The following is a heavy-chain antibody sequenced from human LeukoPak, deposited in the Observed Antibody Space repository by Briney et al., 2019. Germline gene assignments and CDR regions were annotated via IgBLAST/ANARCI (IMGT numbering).Heavy chain of an antibody. Sequence: GGSLRLSCAASGFTFSSYAMSWVRLTPGKGLEWVSGISGSGGSTHYADSVKGRFTISRDNSKNTLYLQMNSLRAEDTAVYYCAKGGGPYGSGNFGYWGQGTLVTVSS. V-gene: IGHV3-23*01. D-gene: IGHD3-10*01. CDR1: GFTFSSYA. J-gene: IGHJ4*02. CDR3: AKGGGPYGSGNFGY. CDR2: ISGSGGST.